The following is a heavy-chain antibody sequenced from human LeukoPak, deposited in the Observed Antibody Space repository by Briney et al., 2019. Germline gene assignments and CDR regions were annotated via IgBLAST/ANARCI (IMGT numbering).Heavy chain of an antibody. D-gene: IGHD1-26*01. Sequence: GGSLRLSCAASGFTFSSYAMSWVRQAPGKGLEWVSAISGSGGSTYYADSVKGRFTISRDNSKNTLYLQMNSLRAEDTAVYYCARDPYYSGSHHAYFDYWGQGTLVTVSS. CDR3: ARDPYYSGSHHAYFDY. J-gene: IGHJ4*02. V-gene: IGHV3-23*01. CDR2: ISGSGGST. CDR1: GFTFSSYA.